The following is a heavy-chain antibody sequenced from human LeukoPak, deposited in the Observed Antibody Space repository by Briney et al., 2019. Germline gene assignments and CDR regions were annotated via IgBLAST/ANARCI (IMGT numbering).Heavy chain of an antibody. CDR3: AKAGRGGAITMIRGVKGDYYYMDV. V-gene: IGHV3-74*01. Sequence: GGSLRLSCAASGFTFSSYWMHWVRQAPGKGLVWVSRINSDGSSTSYADSVKGRFTISRDNAKNTLYLQMNSLRAEDTAVYYCAKAGRGGAITMIRGVKGDYYYMDVWGKGTTVTISS. CDR1: GFTFSSYW. D-gene: IGHD3-10*01. CDR2: INSDGSST. J-gene: IGHJ6*03.